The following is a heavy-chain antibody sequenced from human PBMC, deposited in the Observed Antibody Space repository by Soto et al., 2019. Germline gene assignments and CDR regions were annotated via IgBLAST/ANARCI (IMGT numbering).Heavy chain of an antibody. D-gene: IGHD2-15*01. CDR3: ARSPCSGGSCPAGD. Sequence: XSVKVSCKASGCTFTSYAMHLVRQAPGQRLEWMGWINAGNGNTKYSQKFQGRVTITRDTSASTDYMELSSLRSEDTAVYYCARSPCSGGSCPAGDWGQGTLVTVSS. V-gene: IGHV1-3*01. CDR1: GCTFTSYA. CDR2: INAGNGNT. J-gene: IGHJ4*02.